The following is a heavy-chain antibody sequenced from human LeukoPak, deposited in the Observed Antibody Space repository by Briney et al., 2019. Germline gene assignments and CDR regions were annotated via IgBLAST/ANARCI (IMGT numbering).Heavy chain of an antibody. CDR1: GYTFTSYG. CDR3: ASLRCTNGVCYTRGAFDI. CDR2: ISAYNGNT. D-gene: IGHD2-8*01. J-gene: IGHJ3*02. Sequence: ASVMVSCKASGYTFTSYGISWVRQAPGQGLEWMGWISAYNGNTNYAQKLQGRVTMTTDTSTSTAYMELRSLRSDDTAVYYCASLRCTNGVCYTRGAFDIWGQGTMVTVSS. V-gene: IGHV1-18*01.